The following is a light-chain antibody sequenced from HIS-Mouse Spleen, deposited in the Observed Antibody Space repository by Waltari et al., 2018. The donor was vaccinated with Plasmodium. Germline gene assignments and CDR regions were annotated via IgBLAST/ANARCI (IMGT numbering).Light chain of an antibody. CDR3: CSYAGSSTFV. J-gene: IGLJ3*02. CDR1: SSDVGSYNL. CDR2: EGS. Sequence: QSALTQPASVSGSPGQSITISCTGTSSDVGSYNLVSWYQRHPGKAPKLMIYEGSKRPSGVSKRFYGSKSGNTASLTISGLQAEDEADYYCCSYAGSSTFVFGGGTKLTVL. V-gene: IGLV2-23*03.